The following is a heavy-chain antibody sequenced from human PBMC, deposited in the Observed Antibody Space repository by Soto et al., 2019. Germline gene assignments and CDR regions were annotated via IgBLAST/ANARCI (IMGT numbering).Heavy chain of an antibody. D-gene: IGHD3-9*01. Sequence: SETLSLTCSVAGGYISSGGYYWSWIRQHPGKGLEWIGYIYYSGSTYYNPSLKSRVTISVDTSKNQFSLKLSSVTAADTAVYYCARGGAFYDILTGYIPGHFDYWGQGTQVTVSS. V-gene: IGHV4-31*03. CDR2: IYYSGST. J-gene: IGHJ4*02. CDR1: GGYISSGGYY. CDR3: ARGGAFYDILTGYIPGHFDY.